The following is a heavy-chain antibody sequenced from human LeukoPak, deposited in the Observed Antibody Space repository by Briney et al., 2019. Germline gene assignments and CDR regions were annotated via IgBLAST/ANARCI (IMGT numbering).Heavy chain of an antibody. J-gene: IGHJ5*02. CDR1: GYTFTSYY. D-gene: IGHD3-10*01. CDR3: VRDLSPEWFGELPWFDP. CDR2: INPSGGST. V-gene: IGHV1-46*01. Sequence: ASVKVSCKASGYTFTSYYMHWVRQAPGQGLEWMGIINPSGGSTSYAQKFQGRVTMTRDTSTSTVYMELSSLRSEDTAVYYCVRDLSPEWFGELPWFDPWGQGTLVTVSS.